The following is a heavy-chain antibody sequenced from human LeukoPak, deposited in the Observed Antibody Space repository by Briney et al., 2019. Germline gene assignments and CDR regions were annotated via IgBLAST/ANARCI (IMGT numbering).Heavy chain of an antibody. J-gene: IGHJ4*02. CDR1: GVTFSGYC. CDR2: INEHGGDM. D-gene: IGHD3-16*01. CDR3: ARDLFTGGEYY. Sequence: GSLRLSCAASGVTFSGYCLSWIRQAPGKGLEWVGKINEHGGDMYYVGSVKGRFTISRDNAKNSLYLQMNSLRADDTAVYYCARDLFTGGEYYWGQGTLVSVSS. V-gene: IGHV3-7*01.